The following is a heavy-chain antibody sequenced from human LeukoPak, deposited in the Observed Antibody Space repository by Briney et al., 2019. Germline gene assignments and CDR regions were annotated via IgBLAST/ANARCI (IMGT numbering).Heavy chain of an antibody. CDR1: GFNFGGDS. CDR3: VLPGRGNYYVS. V-gene: IGHV3-73*01. J-gene: IGHJ5*02. Sequence: GGSLRLSCAASGFNFGGDSMHWVRQASGKGLEWVGRIRSKDNNYVTAFAASVAGRFTLSRDDSKNTMDLQMNSLNTEDTAMYYCVLPGRGNYYVSWGQGALVTVSS. D-gene: IGHD3-3*01. CDR2: IRSKDNNYVT.